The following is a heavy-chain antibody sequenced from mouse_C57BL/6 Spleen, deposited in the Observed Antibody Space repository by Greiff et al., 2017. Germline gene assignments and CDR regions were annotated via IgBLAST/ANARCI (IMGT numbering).Heavy chain of an antibody. Sequence: EVQLQQSGPELVKPGASVKISCKASGYTFTDYYMNWVKQSHGKSLEWIGDINPNNGGTSYNQKFKGKATLTVDKSSSTAYMELRSLTSEDSAVYDCARRYYDEFPNAMDYWGQGTSVTVSS. CDR2: INPNNGGT. J-gene: IGHJ4*01. V-gene: IGHV1-26*01. CDR1: GYTFTDYY. CDR3: ARRYYDEFPNAMDY. D-gene: IGHD1-1*01.